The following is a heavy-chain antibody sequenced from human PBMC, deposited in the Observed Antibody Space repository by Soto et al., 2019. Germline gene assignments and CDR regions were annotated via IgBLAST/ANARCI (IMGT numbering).Heavy chain of an antibody. D-gene: IGHD3-9*01. Sequence: SSETLSLTCTVSGASIRSSSHYWGWIRQPPGKGLEWIGSMHYSGNSYDNLSLKSRVTISVDTSKSQFSLRLSSVTAADTAVYYCVGQSYDVLAGSVNWFDPWGQGTLVTVSS. CDR3: VGQSYDVLAGSVNWFDP. CDR1: GASIRSSSHY. V-gene: IGHV4-39*01. J-gene: IGHJ5*02. CDR2: MHYSGNS.